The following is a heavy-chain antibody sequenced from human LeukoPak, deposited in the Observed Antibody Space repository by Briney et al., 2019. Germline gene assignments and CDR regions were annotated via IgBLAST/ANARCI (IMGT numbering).Heavy chain of an antibody. CDR2: IPSSGLGI. CDR1: GFTFSTYE. V-gene: IGHV3-48*03. Sequence: GGSLRLSCVGSGFTFSTYEFNWVRQAPGKGLEWVSYIPSSGLGIYYAPSVRGRFTISRDNAKNSLYLHMNSLRAEDTAVYYCAKLYYLSSSLSVELTYFDYWGQGTLVTVSS. J-gene: IGHJ4*02. CDR3: AKLYYLSSSLSVELTYFDY. D-gene: IGHD2-2*01.